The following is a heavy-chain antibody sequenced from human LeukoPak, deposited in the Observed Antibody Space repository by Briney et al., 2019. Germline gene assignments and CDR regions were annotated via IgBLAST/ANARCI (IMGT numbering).Heavy chain of an antibody. V-gene: IGHV4-59*01. CDR1: GGSISSYY. Sequence: SETLSLTCTVSGGSISSYYWSWIRQPPGKGLEWIGYIYYSGSTNYNPSLKSRVTVSVDTSKNQFSLKLSSVTAADTAVYYCARDYGLDYYYYGMDVWGQGTTVTVSS. J-gene: IGHJ6*02. CDR2: IYYSGST. D-gene: IGHD3-10*01. CDR3: ARDYGLDYYYYGMDV.